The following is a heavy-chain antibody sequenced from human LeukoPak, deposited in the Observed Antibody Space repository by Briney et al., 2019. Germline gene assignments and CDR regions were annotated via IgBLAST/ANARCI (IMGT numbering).Heavy chain of an antibody. CDR2: INTNTGNP. D-gene: IGHD6-19*01. Sequence: ASVKVSCKASGYTFTSYAMNWVRQAPGQGLEWMGWINTNTGNPTYAQGFTGRFVFSLDTSVSTAYLQISSLKAEDTAVYYCARGPDSGWYQDYYYYGMDVWGQGTTVTVSS. V-gene: IGHV7-4-1*02. J-gene: IGHJ6*02. CDR1: GYTFTSYA. CDR3: ARGPDSGWYQDYYYYGMDV.